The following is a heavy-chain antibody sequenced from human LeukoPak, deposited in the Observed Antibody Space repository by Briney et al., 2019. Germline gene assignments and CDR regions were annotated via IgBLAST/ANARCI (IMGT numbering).Heavy chain of an antibody. V-gene: IGHV3-23*01. J-gene: IGHJ4*02. CDR1: GFTNA. CDR3: ATRSHEYSSGLTAFDY. D-gene: IGHD6-19*01. CDR2: ISDIGDAT. Sequence: GGSLRLSCAASGFTNAMSWVRQAPGKGLEWVSAISDIGDATYYADSVRGRFTISRDTSKNTLYLLINSLRVEDTAVYYCATRSHEYSSGLTAFDYWGQGTLVTVSS.